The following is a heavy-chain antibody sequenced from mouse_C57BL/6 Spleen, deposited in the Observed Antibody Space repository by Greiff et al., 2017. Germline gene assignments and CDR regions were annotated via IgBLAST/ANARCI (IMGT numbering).Heavy chain of an antibody. CDR2: IYPGGGYT. CDR1: GYTFTNYW. D-gene: IGHD4-1*01. V-gene: IGHV1-63*01. J-gene: IGHJ4*01. Sequence: QVQLKESGAELVRPGTSVKMSCKASGYTFTNYWIGWAKQRPGHGLEWIGDIYPGGGYTNYNEKFKGKATLTADKSSSTAYMQFSSLTSEDSAIYYCATGTEGAMDYWGQGTSVTVSS. CDR3: ATGTEGAMDY.